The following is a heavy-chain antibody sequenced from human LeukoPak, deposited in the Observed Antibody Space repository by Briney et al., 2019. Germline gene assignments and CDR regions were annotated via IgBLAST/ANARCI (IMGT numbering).Heavy chain of an antibody. CDR2: IYYSGST. CDR3: ARTQSPTVLWSLGLTNHDAFDI. D-gene: IGHD4-17*01. J-gene: IGHJ3*02. Sequence: SETLSLTCTVSGGSISSSSYYWGWIRQPPGKGLEWIGSIYYSGSTYYNPSLKSRVTISVDTSKNQFSLKLSSVTAADTAVYDCARTQSPTVLWSLGLTNHDAFDIWGQGTMVTVSS. V-gene: IGHV4-39*01. CDR1: GGSISSSSYY.